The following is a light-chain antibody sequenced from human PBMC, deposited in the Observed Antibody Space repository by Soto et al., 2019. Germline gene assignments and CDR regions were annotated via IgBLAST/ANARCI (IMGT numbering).Light chain of an antibody. V-gene: IGKV3-20*01. Sequence: EVVLTQSPGTLSLSPVERATLSCRASQSVRSSFLAWYQQKSGQAPRLLTYGASNRATGLPDRFSGSGSGTDFTLTISILEPEEFAVYYCHQYGNSPPPFGSGTKVDIK. CDR3: HQYGNSPPP. CDR1: QSVRSSF. J-gene: IGKJ3*01. CDR2: GAS.